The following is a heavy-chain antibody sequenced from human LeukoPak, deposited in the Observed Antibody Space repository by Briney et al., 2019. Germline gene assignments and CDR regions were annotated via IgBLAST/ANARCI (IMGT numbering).Heavy chain of an antibody. D-gene: IGHD3-10*01. CDR1: GFTFSDHY. CDR2: SRNEGHSYST. V-gene: IGHV3-72*01. J-gene: IGHJ4*02. CDR3: VALLRGIGY. Sequence: GGSLKLSCAVSGFTFSDHYMDWVRQAPGKGLEWIGRSRNEGHSYSTDFAASVRGRASLSRDHSRNSLYLQINSLRTDDTAVYYCVALLRGIGYWGQGTLVTVSS.